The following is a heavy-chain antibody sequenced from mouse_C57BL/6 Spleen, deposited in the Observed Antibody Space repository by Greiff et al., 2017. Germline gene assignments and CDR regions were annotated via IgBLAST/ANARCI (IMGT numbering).Heavy chain of an antibody. J-gene: IGHJ1*03. CDR2: IRSKSSNYAT. Sequence: VQLKESGGGLVQPKGSLKLSCAASGFTFNTYAMHWVRQAPGKGLEWVARIRSKSSNYATYYDDSVKDRITISRADSQSMLYLQMNSLKTEDTAMYYCVRELGNWYFDVWGTGTTVTVSS. CDR3: VRELGNWYFDV. V-gene: IGHV10-3*01. CDR1: GFTFNTYA. D-gene: IGHD4-1*01.